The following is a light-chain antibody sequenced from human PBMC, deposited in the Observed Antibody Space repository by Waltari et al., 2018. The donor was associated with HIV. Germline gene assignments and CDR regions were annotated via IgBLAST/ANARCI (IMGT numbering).Light chain of an antibody. CDR2: DVT. V-gene: IGLV2-14*03. Sequence: QPALTQPASVSGSPGQSIIVSCTGTNADLGSYNYVSWYQQHPGRAPKLVIYDVTYRPSGVSNRFSGSKSGNTASLTISGLQAEDEADYYCCSYMTSTTSWLFGGGTKLTVL. CDR3: CSYMTSTTSWL. CDR1: NADLGSYNY. J-gene: IGLJ2*01.